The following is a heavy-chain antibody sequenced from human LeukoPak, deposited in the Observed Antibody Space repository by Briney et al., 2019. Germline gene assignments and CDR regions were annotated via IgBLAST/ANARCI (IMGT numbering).Heavy chain of an antibody. V-gene: IGHV3-30*18. Sequence: GSLRLSCAASGFTFSSYGMHWVRQAPGKGLEWVAVISYDGSNKYYADSVKGRFTISRDNSKNTLYLQMNSLRAEDTAVYYCAKGGYSGYESDYRGQGTLVTVSS. CDR2: ISYDGSNK. CDR3: AKGGYSGYESDY. J-gene: IGHJ4*02. D-gene: IGHD5-12*01. CDR1: GFTFSSYG.